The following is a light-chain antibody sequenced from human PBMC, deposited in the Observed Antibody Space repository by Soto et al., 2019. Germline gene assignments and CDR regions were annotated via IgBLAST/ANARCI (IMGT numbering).Light chain of an antibody. V-gene: IGLV2-23*01. Sequence: QCVLAQPASVSGSPGQSITIPCAGSSGLVGSFSLDSLDQQHAGKAPKVLSSAGPRRPSGVPDRFSGSTSVNSASLTISGLQADDEADYSCWLYIAAPTDVLGTGTKVTV. CDR3: WLYIAAPTDV. CDR2: AGP. CDR1: SGLVGSFSL. J-gene: IGLJ1*01.